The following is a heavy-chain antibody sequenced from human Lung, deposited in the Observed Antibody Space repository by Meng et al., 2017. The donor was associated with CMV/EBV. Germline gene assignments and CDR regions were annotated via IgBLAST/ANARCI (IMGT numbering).Heavy chain of an antibody. CDR2: ITASGGST. Sequence: SXAASEFSFSNYAMSWVRQAPGRGLAWVSAITASGGSTYYADSMKGRFTVSRDNSKNTLYLQMNSLRAEDTALYYCAKAFSASWYREYYDDWGQGXLVTVSS. CDR1: EFSFSNYA. CDR3: AKAFSASWYREYYDD. V-gene: IGHV3-23*01. D-gene: IGHD6-13*01. J-gene: IGHJ4*02.